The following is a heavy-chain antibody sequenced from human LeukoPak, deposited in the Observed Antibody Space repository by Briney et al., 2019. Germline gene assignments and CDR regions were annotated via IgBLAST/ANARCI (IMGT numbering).Heavy chain of an antibody. CDR3: ARSHSGGWCSAGVRFDP. CDR1: GFTFSSYA. V-gene: IGHV3-30-3*01. CDR2: ISNDGSNK. Sequence: GGSLRLSCAASGFTFSSYAMHWVRQAPGKGLEWVAVISNDGSNKYYADSVKGRFTISRDNSKNTLYLQMNSLRAEDTAVYYCARSHSGGWCSAGVRFDPWGQGTLVTVPS. D-gene: IGHD6-19*01. J-gene: IGHJ5*02.